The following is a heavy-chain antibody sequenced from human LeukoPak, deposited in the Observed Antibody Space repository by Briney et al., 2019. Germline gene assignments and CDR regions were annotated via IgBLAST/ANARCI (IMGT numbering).Heavy chain of an antibody. J-gene: IGHJ4*02. CDR1: GGSISSYY. D-gene: IGHD3-10*01. Sequence: PSETLSLTCTVSGGSISSYYWSWIRQPPGKGLEWIGYIYYSGSTNYNPSLKSRVTISVDTSKNQFSLKLSSVTAADTAVYYCARGSIYYGSGSYQAPFDYWGQGTLVTVSS. CDR2: IYYSGST. CDR3: ARGSIYYGSGSYQAPFDY. V-gene: IGHV4-59*01.